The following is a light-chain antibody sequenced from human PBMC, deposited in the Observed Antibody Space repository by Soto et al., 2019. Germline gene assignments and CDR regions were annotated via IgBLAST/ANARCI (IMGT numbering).Light chain of an antibody. J-gene: IGKJ5*01. CDR1: QSVSSD. Sequence: EIVLAQSPATLSLSPWERAALSCGASQSVSSDLAWYQQKPGQAPRLLIYDASNRATGIPARFSGSGSGTDFTLTISSLEAEDFAVYYCQQRSNWPPITFGQGTRLEIK. CDR2: DAS. V-gene: IGKV3-11*01. CDR3: QQRSNWPPIT.